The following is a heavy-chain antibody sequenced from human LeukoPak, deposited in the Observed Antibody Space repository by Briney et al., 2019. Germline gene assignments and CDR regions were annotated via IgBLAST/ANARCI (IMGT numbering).Heavy chain of an antibody. CDR2: IYTSGST. CDR1: GGSISSYY. J-gene: IGHJ4*02. CDR3: ARGGYSYGLRFDY. D-gene: IGHD5-18*01. V-gene: IGHV4-4*07. Sequence: PSETLSLTCTVSGGSISSYYWCWIRQPAGKGLEWIGRIYTSGSTNYNPSLKSRVTISVDKSKNQFSLKLSSVTAADTAVYYCARGGYSYGLRFDYWGQGTLVTVSS.